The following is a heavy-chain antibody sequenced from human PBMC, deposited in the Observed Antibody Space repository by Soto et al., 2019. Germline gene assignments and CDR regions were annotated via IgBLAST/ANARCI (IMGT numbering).Heavy chain of an antibody. V-gene: IGHV4-30-4*01. D-gene: IGHD3-10*01. J-gene: IGHJ6*02. CDR1: GGSISSGDHY. CDR3: ARGQYPLLWFGELYRYYYYYGMDV. CDR2: IYYTGST. Sequence: SETLSLTCTVSGGSISSGDHYWSWIRQPPGKGLEWIGYIYYTGSTYYNPSLKSRVTISLDTSKNQFSLKLSSVTAADTAVYYCARGQYPLLWFGELYRYYYYYGMDVWGQGTTVTVSS.